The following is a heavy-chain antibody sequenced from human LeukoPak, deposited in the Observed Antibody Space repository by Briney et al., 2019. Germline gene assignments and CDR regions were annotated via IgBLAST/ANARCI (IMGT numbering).Heavy chain of an antibody. J-gene: IGHJ2*01. V-gene: IGHV3-20*04. CDR3: ARGVPTILYWYFDL. CDR1: GFTFDDYG. CDR2: LKWNGDNI. D-gene: IGHD5-12*01. Sequence: GGSLRLSCAASGFTFDDYGMTWVRQAPGKGLEWVSGLKWNGDNIRYADSVKGRFTISRDNAKSSLYLQMNSLRAEDTAVYYCARGVPTILYWYFDLWGRGTLVTVSS.